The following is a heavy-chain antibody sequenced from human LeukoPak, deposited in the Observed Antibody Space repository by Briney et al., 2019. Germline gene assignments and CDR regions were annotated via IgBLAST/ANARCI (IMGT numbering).Heavy chain of an antibody. J-gene: IGHJ4*02. D-gene: IGHD2/OR15-2a*01. CDR3: ARRVYCSTTSCPPPHLDY. CDR2: IYPGDSDT. CDR1: GYIFTNYW. V-gene: IGHV5-51*01. Sequence: GESLKISCKGSGYIFTNYWIGWVRQMPGKGLEWMGIIYPGDSDTRYSPSFQGQVTISADKSISTAYLQWSSLKASDTAMYYCARRVYCSTTSCPPPHLDYWGQGTLVTVST.